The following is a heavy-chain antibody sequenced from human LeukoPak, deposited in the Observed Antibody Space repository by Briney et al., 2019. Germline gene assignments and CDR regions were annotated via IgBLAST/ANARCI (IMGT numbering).Heavy chain of an antibody. J-gene: IGHJ1*01. D-gene: IGHD2-8*01. CDR3: AKGGFYCTNGVCYSPHAEYFQH. CDR2: ISGSGGST. V-gene: IGHV3-23*01. CDR1: GFTFSSYA. Sequence: GGSLRLSCAASGFTFSSYAMSWVRQAPGKGLEWVSAISGSGGSTYYADSVKGRFTISRDNSKNTLYLQMNSLRAEDTAVYYCAKGGFYCTNGVCYSPHAEYFQHWGQGTLVTVSS.